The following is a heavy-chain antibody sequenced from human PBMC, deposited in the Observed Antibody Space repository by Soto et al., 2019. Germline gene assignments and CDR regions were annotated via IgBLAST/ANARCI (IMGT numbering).Heavy chain of an antibody. D-gene: IGHD5-18*01. CDR1: GFTFSSYG. Sequence: LRLSCAASGFTFSSYGMHWVRQAPGKGLEWVAVIWYDGSNKYYADSVKGRVTVSRDNSKNRLYLQMNSLRAEDTAVYYCARDPKSDTPMPGYWGQGTLVTVSS. CDR2: IWYDGSNK. V-gene: IGHV3-33*01. CDR3: ARDPKSDTPMPGY. J-gene: IGHJ4*02.